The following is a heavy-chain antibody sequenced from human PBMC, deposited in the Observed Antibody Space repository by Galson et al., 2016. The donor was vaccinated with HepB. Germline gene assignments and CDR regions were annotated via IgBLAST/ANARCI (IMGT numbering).Heavy chain of an antibody. Sequence: SLRLSCAASGFTFDDHATHWVRQGPGKGLEWVSGISWKSGSIGYADSVKGRFTISRDNAKNSLYLQMNSLRAEDTALYYCAKGLRFIYHYGMDVWGQGTTVTVSS. CDR1: GFTFDDHA. CDR2: ISWKSGSI. CDR3: AKGLRFIYHYGMDV. J-gene: IGHJ6*02. V-gene: IGHV3-9*01.